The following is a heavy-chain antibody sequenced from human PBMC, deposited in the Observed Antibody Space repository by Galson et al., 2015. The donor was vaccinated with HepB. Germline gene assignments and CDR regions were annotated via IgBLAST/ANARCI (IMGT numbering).Heavy chain of an antibody. CDR3: ARDSLRWVGAAALRPYYFDY. CDR2: ISAYNGNT. Sequence: SVKVSCKASGYTFTSYGISWVRQAPGQGLEWMGWISAYNGNTNYAQKLQGRVTMTTDTSTSTAYMELRSLRSDNTAVYYCARDSLRWVGAAALRPYYFDYWGQGTLVTVSS. V-gene: IGHV1-18*04. CDR1: GYTFTSYG. D-gene: IGHD6-13*01. J-gene: IGHJ4*02.